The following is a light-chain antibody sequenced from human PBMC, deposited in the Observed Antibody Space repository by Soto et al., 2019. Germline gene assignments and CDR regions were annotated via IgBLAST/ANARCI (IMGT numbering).Light chain of an antibody. CDR3: QQTYITSWT. CDR1: QTITTF. V-gene: IGKV1-39*01. J-gene: IGKJ1*01. Sequence: DIQMTQSPSSLSASVGDRVTITCRASQTITTFLNWYQQKPGEAPKLLMYSTSSLQSGVPSRFICSRSGPDFTLTISGLQPEDFVTYYCQQTYITSWTLGPATNVDIK. CDR2: STS.